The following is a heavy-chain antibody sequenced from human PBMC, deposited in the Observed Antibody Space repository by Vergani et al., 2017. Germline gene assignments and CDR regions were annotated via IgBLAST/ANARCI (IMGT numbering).Heavy chain of an antibody. D-gene: IGHD2/OR15-2a*01. J-gene: IGHJ4*02. CDR1: GFTFSNSA. V-gene: IGHV3-23*01. CDR2: ISGHGDRT. CDR3: ARAEISNTSPFLGD. Sequence: EVHLLESGGGQVEAGGSLRLSCVASGFTFSNSAMSWVRQTSGKGLEWVSAISGHGDRTYYADSVKGRFTISRDNSKNTVYLQMNSLKAEDRATYYCARAEISNTSPFLGDWCQGTLVTV.